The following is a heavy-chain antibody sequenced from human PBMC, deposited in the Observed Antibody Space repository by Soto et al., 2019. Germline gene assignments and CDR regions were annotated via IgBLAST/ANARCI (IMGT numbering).Heavy chain of an antibody. CDR2: IYWDDDK. CDR3: SHSRTKATTSPKGLWRTYDSLRRKPQFDY. CDR1: GFSLSTSGVG. D-gene: IGHD5-12*01. J-gene: IGHJ4*02. V-gene: IGHV2-5*02. Sequence: SGPTLVKPTQTLTLTCTFSGFSLSTSGVGVGWIRQPPGEALEWLALIYWDDDKRYSPSLKSRLTITKDTSKNQVVLTMTDMEPVETATYYCSHSRTKATTSPKGLWRTYDSLRRKPQFDYWGQGTLVTVSS.